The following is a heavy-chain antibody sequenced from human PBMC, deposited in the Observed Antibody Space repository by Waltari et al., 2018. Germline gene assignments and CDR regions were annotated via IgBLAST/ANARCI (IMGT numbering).Heavy chain of an antibody. CDR1: GYTFTSYY. V-gene: IGHV1-46*01. J-gene: IGHJ4*02. CDR2: INPSGGST. CDR3: ARSLRYFDWLAY. D-gene: IGHD3-9*01. Sequence: QVQLVQSGAEVKKPGASVTVSCKASGYTFTSYYMHWVRQAPGQGLEWMGIINPSGGSTSYGQKFQGIVTMTRDTSTSTVYMELSSLRSEDTAVYYCARSLRYFDWLAYWGQGTLVTVSS.